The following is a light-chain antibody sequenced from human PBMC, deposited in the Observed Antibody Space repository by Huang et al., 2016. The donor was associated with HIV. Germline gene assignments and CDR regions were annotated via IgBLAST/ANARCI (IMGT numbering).Light chain of an antibody. CDR1: QSVTKD. Sequence: DIQMTQSPSSLSASVGNSVILMCRASQSVTKDLNWYQHMPGKAPKPLSYVASTLQGGVSSRFSGSGSGTEFTLSISSLQPEDAATYYCQQSYRLPRTFGQGTSLEI. J-gene: IGKJ2*02. CDR3: QQSYRLPRT. V-gene: IGKV1-39*01. CDR2: VAS.